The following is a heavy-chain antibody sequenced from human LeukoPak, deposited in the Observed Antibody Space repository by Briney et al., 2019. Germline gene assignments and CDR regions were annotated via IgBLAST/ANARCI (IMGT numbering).Heavy chain of an antibody. Sequence: GESLKISCEGSGYNFGNSWIAWVRQMPGKGLEWMGIIYPGDSDTKYGPSFQGQVTISADKSISTAYLQWSSLKASDTAMYYCARPSAYGEDAFDVWGQGTMVTVSS. CDR2: IYPGDSDT. V-gene: IGHV5-51*01. CDR1: GYNFGNSW. D-gene: IGHD2-21*01. CDR3: ARPSAYGEDAFDV. J-gene: IGHJ3*01.